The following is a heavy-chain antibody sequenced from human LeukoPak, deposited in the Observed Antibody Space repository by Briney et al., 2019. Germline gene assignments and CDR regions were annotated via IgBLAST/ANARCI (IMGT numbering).Heavy chain of an antibody. CDR2: INTDGSST. CDR3: ARDHPDSGQGDY. Sequence: GGSLRLSCAASGFTFDSYGMHWVRQAPGKGLVWVSRINTDGSSTSYADSVKGRFTISRDNAKNTLYLQMNSLRAEDTAVYYCARDHPDSGQGDYWGQGTLVTVSS. D-gene: IGHD2-15*01. V-gene: IGHV3-74*01. J-gene: IGHJ4*02. CDR1: GFTFDSYG.